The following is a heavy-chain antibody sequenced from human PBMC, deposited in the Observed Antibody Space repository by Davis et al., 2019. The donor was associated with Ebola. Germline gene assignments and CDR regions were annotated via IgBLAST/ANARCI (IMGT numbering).Heavy chain of an antibody. V-gene: IGHV5-51*01. CDR1: GYSFTSYW. Sequence: GGSLRLSCKGSGYSFTSYWIGWVRQMPGKGLEWMGIIYPGDSDTRYSPSFQGQVTISADRSITTAYLQWGSLKASDTAMYYCARLDSGGYTATFDIWGQGTMVTVSS. CDR2: IYPGDSDT. J-gene: IGHJ3*02. CDR3: ARLDSGGYTATFDI. D-gene: IGHD3-22*01.